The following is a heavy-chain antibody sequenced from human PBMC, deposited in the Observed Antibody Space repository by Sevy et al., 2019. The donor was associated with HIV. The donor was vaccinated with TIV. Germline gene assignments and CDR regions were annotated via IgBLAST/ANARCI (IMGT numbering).Heavy chain of an antibody. Sequence: GGSLRLSCAASGFTFSNYAMSWVRQAPGKGLEWVSSISRSGSSTDYADSVKGRFTISRDNSINTLYLQMNSLRAEDTAVYYCAKVDVVVPVADYGLDVWGQGTTVTVSS. CDR2: ISRSGSST. V-gene: IGHV3-23*01. CDR3: AKVDVVVPVADYGLDV. CDR1: GFTFSNYA. J-gene: IGHJ6*02. D-gene: IGHD2-2*01.